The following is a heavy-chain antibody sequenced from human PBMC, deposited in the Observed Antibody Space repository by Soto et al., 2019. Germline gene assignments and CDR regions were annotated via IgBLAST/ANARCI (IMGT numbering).Heavy chain of an antibody. J-gene: IGHJ4*02. V-gene: IGHV1-2*02. D-gene: IGHD5-12*01. CDR1: GYTFSGYY. CDR2: IGPKSGDT. Sequence: QVQLVQSGAEVKESGASVKVSCKASGYTFSGYYIHWVRQAPGQAPEWVGEIGPKSGDTRYAQKFKGRVTMTKDTSGTTVYMELRLLSPDDTAVYFCGRGRSGEIVIFYWGQGTLVTVHS. CDR3: GRGRSGEIVIFY.